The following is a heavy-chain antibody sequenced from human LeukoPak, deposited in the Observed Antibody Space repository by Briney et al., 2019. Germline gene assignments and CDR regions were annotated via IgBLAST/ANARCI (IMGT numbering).Heavy chain of an antibody. V-gene: IGHV3-23*01. Sequence: PGGSLRLSCAASGFTFSSYDMSWVRQAPGKGLEWVSGISGSGRSTYYADSVKGRFTISRDNAKNSLYLQMNSLRDEDTAVYYCRSDYDGAYYFDYWGQGTLVTVSS. J-gene: IGHJ4*02. CDR1: GFTFSSYD. CDR2: ISGSGRST. D-gene: IGHD5-12*01. CDR3: RSDYDGAYYFDY.